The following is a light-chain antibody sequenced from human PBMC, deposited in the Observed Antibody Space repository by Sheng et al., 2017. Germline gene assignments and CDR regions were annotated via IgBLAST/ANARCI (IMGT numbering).Light chain of an antibody. J-gene: IGKJ1*01. V-gene: IGKV3-11*01. CDR1: QSVSSS. CDR3: QQYGSSPQT. Sequence: EIVLTQSPATLSLSPGERATLSCRASQSVSSSLAWYQQKPGQAPRLLIYDASNRATGIPARFSGSGSGTDFTLTISRLEPEDSAVYYCQQYGSSPQTFGQGTRVDIK. CDR2: DAS.